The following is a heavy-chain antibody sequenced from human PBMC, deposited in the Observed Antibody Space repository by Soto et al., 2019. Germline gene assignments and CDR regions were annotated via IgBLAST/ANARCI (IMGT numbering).Heavy chain of an antibody. CDR1: GGSISSSSYY. Sequence: SETLSLTCTVSGGSISSSSYYWGWIRQPPGKGLEWIGYIYNSGSTNYNPSLKSRVTISIDTSKRQFSLKLTSVTTADTAVYYCARDPVDGCSFFDYWGQGILVTVSS. J-gene: IGHJ4*02. V-gene: IGHV4-39*02. CDR2: IYNSGST. D-gene: IGHD2-15*01. CDR3: ARDPVDGCSFFDY.